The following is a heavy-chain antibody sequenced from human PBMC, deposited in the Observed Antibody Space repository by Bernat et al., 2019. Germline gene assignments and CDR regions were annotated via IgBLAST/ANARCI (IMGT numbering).Heavy chain of an antibody. V-gene: IGHV3-48*01. CDR1: GFTFSSYS. CDR3: ARDYGEKPYWYYCYGMDV. Sequence: EVQLVESGGGLVQPGGSLRLSCAASGFTFSSYSMNWVRQAPGKGLEWVSYISSSSSTIYYADSVKGRFTISRDNAKNSLYLQMNSLRAEDTAVYDCARDYGEKPYWYYCYGMDVWGQGTTVTVSS. J-gene: IGHJ6*02. CDR2: ISSSSSTI. D-gene: IGHD4-17*01.